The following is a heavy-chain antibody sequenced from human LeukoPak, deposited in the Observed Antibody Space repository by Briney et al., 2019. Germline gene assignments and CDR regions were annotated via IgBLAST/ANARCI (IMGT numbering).Heavy chain of an antibody. Sequence: GGSLRLSCAASGFTFDDYAMDWVQQAPGKGLEWVSGISWNSNNIDYADSVKGRFTISRDNAKNSLYLQMNSLRAEDTAFYYCAKVRTKGYTYGCFDYWGQGTLVTVSS. V-gene: IGHV3-9*01. D-gene: IGHD5-18*01. J-gene: IGHJ4*02. CDR1: GFTFDDYA. CDR3: AKVRTKGYTYGCFDY. CDR2: ISWNSNNI.